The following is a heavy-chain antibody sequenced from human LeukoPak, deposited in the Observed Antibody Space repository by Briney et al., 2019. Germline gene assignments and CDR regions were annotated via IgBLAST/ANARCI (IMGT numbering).Heavy chain of an antibody. V-gene: IGHV3-30*03. CDR2: ISYDGNSK. CDR3: ARDPLDRSGWSSICDY. J-gene: IGHJ4*02. D-gene: IGHD6-19*01. Sequence: GGSLRLSCAASGFTFSSFAMSWVRQAPGKGLEGVAVISYDGNSKYYADSVKGRFTISRDNSKNTLDLQMNSLRPEDTAVYYCARDPLDRSGWSSICDYWGQGTLVTVSS. CDR1: GFTFSSFA.